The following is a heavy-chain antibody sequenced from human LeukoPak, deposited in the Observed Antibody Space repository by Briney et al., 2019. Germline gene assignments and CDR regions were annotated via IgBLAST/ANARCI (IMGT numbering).Heavy chain of an antibody. J-gene: IGHJ5*02. Sequence: ASVKVSCKASGGTFTGYYMHWVRQAPGQGLEWMGWINPNSGGTNYAQKFQGRVTMTRDTSISTAYMELSRLRSDDTAVYYCARRHEGYCSGGSCYWFDPWGQGTLVTVSS. D-gene: IGHD2-15*01. CDR2: INPNSGGT. CDR1: GGTFTGYY. CDR3: ARRHEGYCSGGSCYWFDP. V-gene: IGHV1-2*02.